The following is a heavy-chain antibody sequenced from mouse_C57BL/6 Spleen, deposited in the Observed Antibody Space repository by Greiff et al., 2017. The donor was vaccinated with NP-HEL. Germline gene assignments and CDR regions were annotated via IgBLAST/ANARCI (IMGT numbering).Heavy chain of an antibody. CDR2: IWWDDAK. J-gene: IGHJ1*03. CDR3: ARIGAYYYGSSYSDWYFDV. CDR1: GFSLSTFGMG. Sequence: QVTLKVSGPGILQPSQTLSLSCSSSGFSLSTFGMGVGWIRQPSGKGLEWLAHIWWDDAKYSNPALKSRPTISKDTSKNQVFLKIANVDTADTATYYCARIGAYYYGSSYSDWYFDVWGTGTTVTVSS. D-gene: IGHD1-1*01. V-gene: IGHV8-8*01.